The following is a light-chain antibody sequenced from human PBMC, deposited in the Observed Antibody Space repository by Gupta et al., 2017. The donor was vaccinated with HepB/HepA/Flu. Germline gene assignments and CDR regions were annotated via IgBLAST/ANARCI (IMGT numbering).Light chain of an antibody. V-gene: IGKV1-12*01. J-gene: IGKJ4*01. CDR3: HQANSFPRT. CDR2: AAS. Sequence: DIQITQSPSSVSASVGDRVTITCRASQPISNFLAWYQLKPGKAPKLLIYAASSLQSRVPSRFSGSGSGTNFTLTINSLQLGDFATYYCHQANSFPRTFGGGTRVEI. CDR1: QPISNF.